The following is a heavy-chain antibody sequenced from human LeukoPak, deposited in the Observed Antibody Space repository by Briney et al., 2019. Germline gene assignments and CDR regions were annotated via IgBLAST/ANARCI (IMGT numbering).Heavy chain of an antibody. CDR1: GGSISSYY. CDR3: ASQPPVYDFWSGAAFDI. J-gene: IGHJ3*02. Sequence: SETLSLTCTVSGGSISSYYWSWIRQPAGKGLEWIGRIYTSGSTNYNPSLKSRVTMSVDTSKNQFSLKLSSVTAADTAVYYCASQPPVYDFWSGAAFDIWGQGTMVTVSS. CDR2: IYTSGST. V-gene: IGHV4-4*07. D-gene: IGHD3-3*01.